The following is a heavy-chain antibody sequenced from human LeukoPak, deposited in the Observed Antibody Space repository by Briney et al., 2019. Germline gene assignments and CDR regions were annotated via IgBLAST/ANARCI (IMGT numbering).Heavy chain of an antibody. D-gene: IGHD2-8*01. V-gene: IGHV3-23*01. Sequence: PGGSLRLSCAASGFTFSSYAMSWVRQAPGKGLEWVSAISGSGGSTYYADSVKGRFTISRDNSKNTLYLQMNSLRAEDTAVYYCAKVLMIDIVLMVYEYYFDYWGQGTLVTVSS. CDR1: GFTFSSYA. J-gene: IGHJ4*02. CDR2: ISGSGGST. CDR3: AKVLMIDIVLMVYEYYFDY.